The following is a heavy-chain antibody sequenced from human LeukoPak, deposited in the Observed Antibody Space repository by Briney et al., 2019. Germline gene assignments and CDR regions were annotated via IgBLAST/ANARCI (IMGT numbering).Heavy chain of an antibody. CDR3: ARVRYRLAETYIDY. CDR2: INPNSGDT. J-gene: IGHJ4*02. D-gene: IGHD3-16*01. CDR1: GYIFAGYY. V-gene: IGHV1-2*02. Sequence: ASVKVSCKASGYIFAGYYMHWVRQAPGQGLEWMGWINPNSGDTNYAQKFQGRVTMTRDTSISTAYMELSRLRSDDTAVYYCARVRYRLAETYIDYWGQGTLVTVSS.